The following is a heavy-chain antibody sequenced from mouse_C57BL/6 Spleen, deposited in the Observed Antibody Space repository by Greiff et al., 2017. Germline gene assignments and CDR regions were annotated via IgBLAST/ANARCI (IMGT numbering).Heavy chain of an antibody. CDR1: GYAFSSSW. V-gene: IGHV1-82*01. D-gene: IGHD4-1*01. J-gene: IGHJ1*03. Sequence: QVQLQQSGPELVKPGASVKISCKASGYAFSSSWMNWVKQRPGKGLEWIGRIYPGDGDTNYNGKFKGKATLTADKSSSTAYMQLSSLTSEDSAVYFCAREALGRGYFDVWGTGTTVTVSS. CDR2: IYPGDGDT. CDR3: AREALGRGYFDV.